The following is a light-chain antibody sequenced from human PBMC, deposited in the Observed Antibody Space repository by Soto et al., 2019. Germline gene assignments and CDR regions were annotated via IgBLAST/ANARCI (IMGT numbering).Light chain of an antibody. CDR1: QSVSSY. CDR3: QQLPNT. J-gene: IGKJ2*01. V-gene: IGKV3-11*01. CDR2: DAS. Sequence: EIVLTQSPATLSLSPGERATLSCRASQSVSSYLAWYQQKPGQAPRLLIYDASNRATGIPARFSGSGSGTDFTLTISSPEPEDFAVYYCQQLPNTFGQGTKLEIK.